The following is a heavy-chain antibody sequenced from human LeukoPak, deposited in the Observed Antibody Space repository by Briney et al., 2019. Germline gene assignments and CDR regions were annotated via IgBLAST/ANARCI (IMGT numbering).Heavy chain of an antibody. J-gene: IGHJ4*02. D-gene: IGHD5-18*01. CDR3: VPHINYSYQY. CDR1: GFAFSSSP. Sequence: GGSLRLSCSASGFAFSSSPMHWVRRAPGKTLEYVSAISSDGRNAYYADSVKGRFTMSRDNSKNTLSLQMSSLRPEDTAVYYCVPHINYSYQYWGRGTQVTVSS. CDR2: ISSDGRNA. V-gene: IGHV3-64D*06.